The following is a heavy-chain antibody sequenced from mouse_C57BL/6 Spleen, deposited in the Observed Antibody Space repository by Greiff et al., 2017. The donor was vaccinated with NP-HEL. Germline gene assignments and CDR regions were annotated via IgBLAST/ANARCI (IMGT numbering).Heavy chain of an antibody. Sequence: VQLQQSGAELVRPGASVTLSCKASGYTFTDYEMHWVKQTPVHGLEWIGAIDPETGGTAYNQKFKGKAILTADKSSSTAYMELRSLTSEDSAVYYCTRRESNYLFAYWGQGTLVTVSA. V-gene: IGHV1-15*01. J-gene: IGHJ3*01. D-gene: IGHD2-5*01. CDR3: TRRESNYLFAY. CDR1: GYTFTDYE. CDR2: IDPETGGT.